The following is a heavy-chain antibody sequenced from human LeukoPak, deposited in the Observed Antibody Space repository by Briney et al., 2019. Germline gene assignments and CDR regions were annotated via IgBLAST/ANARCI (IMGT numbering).Heavy chain of an antibody. CDR1: GFTFDDYA. V-gene: IGHV3-9*01. CDR3: AKDRRNDFDY. CDR2: ISWNSGSI. J-gene: IGHJ4*02. Sequence: GGSLRLSCAASGFTFDDYAMHWVRQAPGKGLEWVSGISWNSGSIGYADSVKGRFTISRDNAKNSLYLQMSSLRGEDTALYYCAKDRRNDFDYWGQGTLVTVSS. D-gene: IGHD1-14*01.